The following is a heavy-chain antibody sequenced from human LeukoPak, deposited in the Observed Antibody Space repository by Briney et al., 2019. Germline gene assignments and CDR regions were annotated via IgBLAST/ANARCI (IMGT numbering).Heavy chain of an antibody. V-gene: IGHV3-23*01. CDR2: ISGSGVGT. Sequence: GGPLRLSCVASGFTFSSFAMTWVRQAPGKGLEWVSAISGSGVGTYYADSVKGRFTISRDNSKNTLYLQMNSLRVEDTAVYYCVKDNAMVRGLPDYWGQGTLVTVSS. CDR3: VKDNAMVRGLPDY. CDR1: GFTFSSFA. J-gene: IGHJ4*02. D-gene: IGHD3-10*01.